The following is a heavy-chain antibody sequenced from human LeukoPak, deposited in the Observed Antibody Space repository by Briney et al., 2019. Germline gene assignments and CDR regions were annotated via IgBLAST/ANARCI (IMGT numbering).Heavy chain of an antibody. CDR2: MNPNSGNT. V-gene: IGHV1-8*02. J-gene: IGHJ4*02. D-gene: IGHD2-15*01. CDR1: GYTFTSYD. Sequence: ASVKVSCKASGYTFTSYDINWVRQATGQGLEWMGWMNPNSGNTGYAQKFQGRVTMTRDMSTSTVYMELSSLRSEDTAVYYCARSRSKGIVVVVAAVVFDYWGQGTLVTVSS. CDR3: ARSRSKGIVVVVAAVVFDY.